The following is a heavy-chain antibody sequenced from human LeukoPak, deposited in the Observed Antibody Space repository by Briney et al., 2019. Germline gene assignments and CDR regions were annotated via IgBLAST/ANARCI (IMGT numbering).Heavy chain of an antibody. D-gene: IGHD4-11*01. CDR3: AKDGEYSDYPNPLDY. V-gene: IGHV3-9*01. Sequence: PGGSLRLSCAASGFTFDDYAMHWVRHAPGKGLEWVSGISWNSGSIGYADSVKGRFTISRDNAKNSLYLQMNSLRAEDTALYYCAKDGEYSDYPNPLDYWGQGTLVTVSS. J-gene: IGHJ4*02. CDR2: ISWNSGSI. CDR1: GFTFDDYA.